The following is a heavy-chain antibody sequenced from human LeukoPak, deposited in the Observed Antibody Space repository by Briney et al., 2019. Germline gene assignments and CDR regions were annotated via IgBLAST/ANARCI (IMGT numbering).Heavy chain of an antibody. V-gene: IGHV1-2*02. D-gene: IGHD2-2*01. Sequence: GASVKVSCKASGYTFTCYYMHWVRQAPGQGLEWMGWINPNSGGTNYAQKFQGRVTMTRETSISTAYMELSRLRYDDAAVYYCAREYCSSTSCYANIDYWGQGTLVTVSS. CDR1: GYTFTCYY. CDR2: INPNSGGT. J-gene: IGHJ4*02. CDR3: AREYCSSTSCYANIDY.